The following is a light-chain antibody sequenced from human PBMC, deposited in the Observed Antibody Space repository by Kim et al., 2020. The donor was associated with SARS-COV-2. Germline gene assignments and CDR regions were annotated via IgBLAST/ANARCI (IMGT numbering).Light chain of an antibody. V-gene: IGKV1-39*01. CDR3: QQSYSTPPRT. Sequence: GDRVPITCRASQSISSYLNWYQQKPGKAPKLLIYAASSLQSGVSSRFSGSGSGTDFTLTISSLQPEDFASYYCQQSYSTPPRTFGQGTKVDIK. CDR1: QSISSY. CDR2: AAS. J-gene: IGKJ1*01.